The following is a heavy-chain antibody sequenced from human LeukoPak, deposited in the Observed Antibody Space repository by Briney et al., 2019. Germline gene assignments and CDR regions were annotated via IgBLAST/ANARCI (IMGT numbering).Heavy chain of an antibody. J-gene: IGHJ4*02. CDR2: LSGSGYNT. Sequence: GGSLRLSCAASGFTFSSYSMNWVRQAPGKGLEWVSSLSGSGYNTYYADSVKGRFTISRDNSKNTVYLQMNSLRAEDTALYYCAKDPYGTRYFDYWGQGTLVTVSS. CDR3: AKDPYGTRYFDY. D-gene: IGHD2-2*01. CDR1: GFTFSSYS. V-gene: IGHV3-23*01.